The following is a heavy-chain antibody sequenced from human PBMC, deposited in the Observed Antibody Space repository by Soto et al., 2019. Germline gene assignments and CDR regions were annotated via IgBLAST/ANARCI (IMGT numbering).Heavy chain of an antibody. CDR2: IWSDGSNK. J-gene: IGHJ6*01. D-gene: IGHD3-16*02. CDR1: GFTCSSYG. Sequence: PGGNPRLSSAAYGFTCSSYGMHWVRQASGKGLEWVAVIWSDGSNKYYADSVKGRFTISRDTSKNRLYLQMNSVKMEDPLVYNCARHRDVSCFRSRRFTVIGSAGM. V-gene: IGHV3-33*01. CDR3: ARHRDVSCFRSRRFTVIGSAGM.